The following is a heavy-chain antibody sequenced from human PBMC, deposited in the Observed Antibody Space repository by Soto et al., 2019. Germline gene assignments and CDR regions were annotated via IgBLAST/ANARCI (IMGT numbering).Heavy chain of an antibody. J-gene: IGHJ6*02. CDR1: GGSSSSYY. CDR2: IYYSGST. Sequence: PSETLSLTCTVSGGSSSSYYWSWIRQPPGKGLEWIGYIYYSGSTNYNRSLKSRVTISVDTSKNQFSLKLSSVTAADTAVYYCARECGGDCYSMGYYYYGMDVWGQGTTVTVSS. CDR3: ARECGGDCYSMGYYYYGMDV. V-gene: IGHV4-59*01. D-gene: IGHD2-21*02.